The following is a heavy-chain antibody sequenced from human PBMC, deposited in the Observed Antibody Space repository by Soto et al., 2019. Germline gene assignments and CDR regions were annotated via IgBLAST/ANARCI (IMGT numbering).Heavy chain of an antibody. D-gene: IGHD5-12*01. J-gene: IGHJ6*02. CDR1: GYTFTSYG. V-gene: IGHV1-18*01. Sequence: QVQLVQSGAEVKKPGASVKVSCKASGYTFTSYGISWVRQAPGQGLEWMGWISAYNGNTNYAQKLQGRVTMTTDTSTSTAYMELRRMRSDDTAVYYCARDAQWLQYYYYYYGMDVWGQGTTVNVS. CDR2: ISAYNGNT. CDR3: ARDAQWLQYYYYYYGMDV.